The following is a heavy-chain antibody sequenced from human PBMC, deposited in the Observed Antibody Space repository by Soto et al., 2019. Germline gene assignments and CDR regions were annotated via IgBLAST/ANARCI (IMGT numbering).Heavy chain of an antibody. CDR1: GGTFSSYA. Sequence: QVQLVQSGAEVKKPGSSVKVSCKASGGTFSSYAISWVRQAPGQGLEWMGGIIPIFGTVNYAQKFQGRVTITADESTSTAYMELSSLRSEDTAVYYCARGVSEWLTRGDYGMDVWGQGTTVTVSS. CDR3: ARGVSEWLTRGDYGMDV. CDR2: IIPIFGTV. D-gene: IGHD5-12*01. V-gene: IGHV1-69*01. J-gene: IGHJ6*02.